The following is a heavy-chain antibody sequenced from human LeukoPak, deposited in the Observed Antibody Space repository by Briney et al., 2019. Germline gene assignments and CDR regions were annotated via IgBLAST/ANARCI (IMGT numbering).Heavy chain of an antibody. CDR3: ASGWNDPGDYYYYYGMDV. D-gene: IGHD1-1*01. CDR2: ISAYNGNT. CDR1: GYTFTSYG. Sequence: GASVKVSCKASGYTFTSYGISWVRQAPGQGLEWMGWISAYNGNTNYAQKLQGRVTMTTDTSTSTAYMELRSLRSDDTAVYYCASGWNDPGDYYYYYGMDVWGQGTTVTVSS. V-gene: IGHV1-18*01. J-gene: IGHJ6*02.